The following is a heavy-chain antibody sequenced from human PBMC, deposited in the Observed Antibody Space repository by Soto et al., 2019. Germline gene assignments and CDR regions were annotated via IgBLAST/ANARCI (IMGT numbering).Heavy chain of an antibody. D-gene: IGHD3-3*01. J-gene: IGHJ2*01. CDR1: GGSISSYY. CDR3: ARHPSVEWLLYNWYFDL. V-gene: IGHV4-59*08. CDR2: IYYSGST. Sequence: SETLSLTCTVSGGSISSYYWSWIRQPPGKGLEWIGYIYYSGSTNYNPSLKSRVTISVDTSKNQFSLKLSSVTAADTAVYYCARHPSVEWLLYNWYFDLWGRGTLVTVSS.